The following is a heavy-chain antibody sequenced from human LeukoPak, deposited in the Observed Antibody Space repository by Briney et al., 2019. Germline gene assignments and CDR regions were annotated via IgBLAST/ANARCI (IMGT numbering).Heavy chain of an antibody. J-gene: IGHJ4*02. CDR3: AKHSRRFYYFDY. CDR1: GVTFSSYV. CDR2: ISGSGGGT. D-gene: IGHD1-26*01. Sequence: GGSLRLSCEASGVTFSSYVMSWVRQAPGKGPEWVSGISGSGGGTYYADSVKGRFAISRDNSKNTLYLQMNSLRAEDTAVYYCAKHSRRFYYFDYWGQGTLVTVSS. V-gene: IGHV3-23*01.